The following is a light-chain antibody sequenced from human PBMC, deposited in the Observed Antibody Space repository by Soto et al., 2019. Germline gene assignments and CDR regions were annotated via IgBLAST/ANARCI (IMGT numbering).Light chain of an antibody. CDR3: QRYGSSPLIT. CDR1: QIVSRSS. Sequence: ETVLPQSPGTMSLSPGERATLSGRALQIVSRSSLAWYQQRPGQAPGLIIYGTYSRATGIPDRFSGSGSGTDFTLTIRSLEPEDFAVYFCQRYGSSPLITGGQRKRLEI. J-gene: IGKJ5*01. CDR2: GTY. V-gene: IGKV3-20*01.